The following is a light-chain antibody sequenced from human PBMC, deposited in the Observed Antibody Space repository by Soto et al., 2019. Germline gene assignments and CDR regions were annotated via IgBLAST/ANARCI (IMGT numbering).Light chain of an antibody. CDR2: GAS. J-gene: IGKJ2*01. V-gene: IGKV3-15*01. CDR3: QQHNYWPS. Sequence: EIVMTQSPATLSVSPGERATLSCRASQSISSNLAWFQQKPGQAPRLLLYGASTRATGIPGRFSGSWPGTDCTLTISSLQSEDFAVYYCQQHNYWPSFGQGTKLEIK. CDR1: QSISSN.